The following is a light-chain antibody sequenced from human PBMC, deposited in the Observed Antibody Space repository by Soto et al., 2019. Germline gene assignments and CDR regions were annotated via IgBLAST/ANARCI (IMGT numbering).Light chain of an antibody. Sequence: EIVLTQSPGTLSLSPGERATLSCRASQSVSSTYLSWYQQKPGQAPRLLIYAASSRETGIPDTFSGSGSGTDFTLTISRLEPEDFAVYYCQQYNNWPQTFGQGTKVDIK. J-gene: IGKJ1*01. CDR1: QSVSSTY. CDR2: AAS. V-gene: IGKV3-20*01. CDR3: QQYNNWPQT.